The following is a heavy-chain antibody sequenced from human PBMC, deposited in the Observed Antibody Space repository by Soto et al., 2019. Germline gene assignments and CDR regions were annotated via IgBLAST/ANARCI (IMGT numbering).Heavy chain of an antibody. V-gene: IGHV3-23*01. Sequence: WWSLRLSCSASVFTFSSYSMTWVRQAPGKGLEWVAHITGSAGTTYYADSVKGRFTISRDTSRNTVYLQMNSLRAEDTALYYCAKCMQAYWNYDAHHIWGQGTMVTVSS. D-gene: IGHD2-8*01. CDR3: AKCMQAYWNYDAHHI. J-gene: IGHJ3*02. CDR2: ITGSAGTT. CDR1: VFTFSSYS.